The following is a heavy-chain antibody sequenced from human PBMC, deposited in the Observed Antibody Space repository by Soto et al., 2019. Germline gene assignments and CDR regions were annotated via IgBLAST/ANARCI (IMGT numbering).Heavy chain of an antibody. D-gene: IGHD3-3*01. J-gene: IGHJ4*02. Sequence: GGSLRLSCAASGFTFSSYAMSWVRQAPGKGLEWVSAISGSGGSTYYADSVKGRFTISRDNSKNTLYLQMNSLRAEDTAVYDCEKEYYDFWSGYFDYWGQGTLVTVSS. CDR1: GFTFSSYA. V-gene: IGHV3-23*01. CDR2: ISGSGGST. CDR3: EKEYYDFWSGYFDY.